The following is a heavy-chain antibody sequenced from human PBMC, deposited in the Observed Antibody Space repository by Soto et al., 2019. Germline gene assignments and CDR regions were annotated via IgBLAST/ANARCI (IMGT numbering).Heavy chain of an antibody. J-gene: IGHJ6*03. CDR2: INHSGST. CDR3: ARGGYDFWSGYVYYYMDV. Sequence: SETLSLTCAVYGGSFNGYYWSWIRQPPGKGLEWIGEINHSGSTNYNPSLKSRVTISVDTSKNQFSLKLSSVTAADTAVYYCARGGYDFWSGYVYYYMDVWGKGTTVTVSS. D-gene: IGHD3-3*01. V-gene: IGHV4-34*01. CDR1: GGSFNGYY.